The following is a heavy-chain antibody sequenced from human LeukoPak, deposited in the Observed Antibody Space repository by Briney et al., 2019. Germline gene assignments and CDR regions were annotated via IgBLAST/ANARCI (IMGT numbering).Heavy chain of an antibody. D-gene: IGHD4-17*01. Sequence: PSETLSLTCAVSGGSISSSNWWSWVRQPPGKGLEWIGEIYHSGSTNYNPSLKSRVTISVDKSKNQFSLKLSSVTAADTAVYYCARGPSVTTRDYYYYYGMDVWGQGTTVTVSS. CDR3: ARGPSVTTRDYYYYYGMDV. CDR2: IYHSGST. CDR1: GGSISSSNW. V-gene: IGHV4-4*02. J-gene: IGHJ6*02.